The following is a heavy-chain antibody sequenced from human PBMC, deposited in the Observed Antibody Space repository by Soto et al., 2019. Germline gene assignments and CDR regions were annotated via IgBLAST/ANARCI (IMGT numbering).Heavy chain of an antibody. Sequence: QVQLVESGGGVVQPGTSLRLSCVTSGFIFNNYALYWVRQAPGKGLEWVASISVDGTKENYADSVKGRCSISRDKSKNTLYLEMNSLRGEDSAVYYCAREVVDGQYFDYWGQGTLVTVSS. V-gene: IGHV3-30-3*01. CDR3: AREVVDGQYFDY. CDR1: GFIFNNYA. D-gene: IGHD2-8*02. CDR2: ISVDGTKE. J-gene: IGHJ4*02.